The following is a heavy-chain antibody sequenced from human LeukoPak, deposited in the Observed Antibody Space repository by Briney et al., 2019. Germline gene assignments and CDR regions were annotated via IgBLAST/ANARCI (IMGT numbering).Heavy chain of an antibody. V-gene: IGHV3-48*03. D-gene: IGHD6-13*01. J-gene: IGHJ6*03. CDR2: ISSSGSTI. CDR3: ARVLQQLAYYYYMDV. CDR1: GFTFSSYE. Sequence: GSLRLSCAASGFTFSSYEMNWVRQAPGKGLEWVSYISSSGSTIYYADSVKGRFTISRDNAKNSLYLQMNSLRAEDTAVYYCARVLQQLAYYYYMDVWGKGTTVTVSS.